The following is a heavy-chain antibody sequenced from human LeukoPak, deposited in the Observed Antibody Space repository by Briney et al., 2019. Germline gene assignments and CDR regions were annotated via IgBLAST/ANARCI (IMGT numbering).Heavy chain of an antibody. J-gene: IGHJ3*02. CDR2: LSGSGVST. CDR1: EFTSSPYG. Sequence: GGSLRLSCAASEFTSSPYGMTWVRQAPGKGLEWVSSLSGSGVSTYYADSVKGRFTISRDNAKNYLYLQMSSLRAEDTALYYCAKDPDAFDIWGPGTMVTVSS. CDR3: AKDPDAFDI. V-gene: IGHV3-20*04.